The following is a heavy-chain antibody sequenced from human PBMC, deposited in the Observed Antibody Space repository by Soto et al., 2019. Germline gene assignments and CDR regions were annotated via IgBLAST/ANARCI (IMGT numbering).Heavy chain of an antibody. CDR2: IYYSGST. V-gene: IGHV4-39*07. Sequence: PSETLSLTCTVSGGSISTTSYYWGWIRQPPGKGLEWIGNIYYSGSTYYNPSLKSRVTMSVDTSKNQFSLKLSSVTAADTAVYYCARGITMIVVWWGQGTLVTGSS. D-gene: IGHD3-22*01. CDR3: ARGITMIVVW. J-gene: IGHJ4*02. CDR1: GGSISTTSYY.